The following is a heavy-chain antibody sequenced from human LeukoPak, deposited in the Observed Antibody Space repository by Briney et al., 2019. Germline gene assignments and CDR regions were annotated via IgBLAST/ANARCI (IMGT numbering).Heavy chain of an antibody. CDR3: ARGPLGGYNSAWFDP. D-gene: IGHD5-24*01. CDR1: EFTFSSYH. Sequence: RSGGPLRLSCAASEFTFSSYHMNWVRQAPGKGLEWVSFISSSTSYIYYADSVKGLFTISRDNAKNSLYLQMNSLRVEDTAVYYCARGPLGGYNSAWFDPWGQGTLVTVSS. CDR2: ISSSTSYI. J-gene: IGHJ5*02. V-gene: IGHV3-21*01.